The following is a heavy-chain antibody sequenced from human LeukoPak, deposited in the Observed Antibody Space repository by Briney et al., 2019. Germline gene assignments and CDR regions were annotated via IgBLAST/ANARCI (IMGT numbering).Heavy chain of an antibody. Sequence: SETLSLTCAVYGGSFSGYYWSWTRQPPGKGLEWIGEINHSGSTNYNPSLKSRVTISVDTSKNQFSLKLSSVTAADTAVYYCARTSHPYSGSYYLDYWGQGTLVTVSS. J-gene: IGHJ4*02. CDR1: GGSFSGYY. CDR2: INHSGST. CDR3: ARTSHPYSGSYYLDY. D-gene: IGHD1-26*01. V-gene: IGHV4-34*01.